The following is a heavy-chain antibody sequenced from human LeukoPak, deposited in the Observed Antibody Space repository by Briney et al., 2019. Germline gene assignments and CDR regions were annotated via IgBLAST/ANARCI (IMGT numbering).Heavy chain of an antibody. J-gene: IGHJ4*02. Sequence: GGSLRLSCAASGFTFSSYGMHWVRQAPGKGLEWVAVISFDGNTKYYADSVKGRFTISRDNSKNTLYLQMNSLRAEDTAVYYCAKGAPITGTTEYWGQGTLVTVSS. V-gene: IGHV3-30*18. CDR2: ISFDGNTK. CDR3: AKGAPITGTTEY. D-gene: IGHD1-20*01. CDR1: GFTFSSYG.